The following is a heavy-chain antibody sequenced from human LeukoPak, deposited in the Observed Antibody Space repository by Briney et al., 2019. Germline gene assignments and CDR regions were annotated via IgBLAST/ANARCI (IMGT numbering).Heavy chain of an antibody. J-gene: IGHJ3*02. CDR1: GGSISSYY. CDR3: ARTLEYQLLFGSFDI. V-gene: IGHV4-59*01. CDR2: IYYSGST. D-gene: IGHD2-2*01. Sequence: SETLSLTCTVSGGSISSYYWSWIRQPPGKGLEWIGYIYYSGSTNYNPSLKSRVAISVDTSKNQFSLKLSSVTAADTAVYYCARTLEYQLLFGSFDIWGQGTMVTVSS.